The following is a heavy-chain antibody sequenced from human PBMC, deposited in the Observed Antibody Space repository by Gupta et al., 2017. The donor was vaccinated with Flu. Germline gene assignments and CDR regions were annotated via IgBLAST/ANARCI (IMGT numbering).Heavy chain of an antibody. V-gene: IGHV3-48*03. CDR1: GFDFYIYE. CDR2: ISSSAVT. Sequence: EVFLVESGGGLANTGGSLRLSCAASGFDFYIYEMSWVRQAPGRGLEWVAFISSSAVTYYTDPVRGRFTISRDNANKLLYLQMSSLRGEDTAIYYCARGHWDNWGQGTLVTVSS. D-gene: IGHD1-26*01. J-gene: IGHJ4*02. CDR3: ARGHWDN.